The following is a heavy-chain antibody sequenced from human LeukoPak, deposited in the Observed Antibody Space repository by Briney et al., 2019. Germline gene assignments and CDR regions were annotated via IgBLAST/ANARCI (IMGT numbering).Heavy chain of an antibody. V-gene: IGHV3-7*01. Sequence: GGSLRLSCAASGFTFSSYWMSWVRQAPGKGLEWVANIKQDGSEKYYVDSVKGRFTISRDNAKNSLYLQMNSLRAEDTAVYYCARVVGATKRGAYYFDYWGQGTLVTVSS. CDR1: GFTFSSYW. CDR3: ARVVGATKRGAYYFDY. D-gene: IGHD1-26*01. J-gene: IGHJ4*02. CDR2: IKQDGSEK.